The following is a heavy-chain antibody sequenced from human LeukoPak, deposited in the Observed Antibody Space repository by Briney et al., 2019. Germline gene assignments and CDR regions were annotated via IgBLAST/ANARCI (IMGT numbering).Heavy chain of an antibody. CDR2: INPNSGGT. J-gene: IGHJ4*02. D-gene: IGHD3-22*01. V-gene: IGHV1-2*02. Sequence: ASVKVSCKASGYTFTGYYMHWVRQAPGQGLEWMGWINPNSGGTNYAQKFQGRVTMTRDTSISTAYMELSRLRSDDTAVYYCARRSSGYYPLDYWGQGTLVTVSS. CDR1: GYTFTGYY. CDR3: ARRSSGYYPLDY.